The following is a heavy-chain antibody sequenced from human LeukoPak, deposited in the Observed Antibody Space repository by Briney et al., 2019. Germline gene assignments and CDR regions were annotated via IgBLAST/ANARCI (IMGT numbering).Heavy chain of an antibody. J-gene: IGHJ4*02. D-gene: IGHD6-6*01. V-gene: IGHV4-4*02. CDR3: AKDRAYSSSSVLDY. CDR1: GGSISSSNW. Sequence: PSETLSLTCAVSGGSISSSNWWSWVRQPPGKGLEWIGEIYHSGSTNYNPSLKSRVTISVDKSKNQFSLKLSSVTAADTAVYFCAKDRAYSSSSVLDYWGQGILVTVSS. CDR2: IYHSGST.